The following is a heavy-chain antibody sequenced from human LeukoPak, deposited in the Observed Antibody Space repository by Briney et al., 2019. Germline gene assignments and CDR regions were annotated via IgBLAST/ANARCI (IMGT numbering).Heavy chain of an antibody. J-gene: IGHJ4*02. Sequence: ASVKVSCKASGYSFIGYYMHWLRQAPGQGPEWMGWIKPDSGSSHYAQKFQGRVTMTRDTSSNSAYMDLTRLKSDDTAVYYCARARVPIAVAGLYYFDHWGQGALVTVSS. D-gene: IGHD6-19*01. CDR1: GYSFIGYY. V-gene: IGHV1-2*02. CDR2: IKPDSGSS. CDR3: ARARVPIAVAGLYYFDH.